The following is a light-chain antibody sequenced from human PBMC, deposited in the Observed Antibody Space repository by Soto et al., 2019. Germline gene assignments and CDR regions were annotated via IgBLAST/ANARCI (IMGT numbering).Light chain of an antibody. V-gene: IGKV3-20*01. CDR2: GAS. CDR1: QSVTANY. Sequence: EIVLTQSPGTLSLSPGDRATLSCRASQSVTANYLAWYQQKPGQAPRLLIYGASNRATGVPDRFGGSGSGTDFILTISRLEPEDFAVYYCQRYGTSRWTFGQGTKVDIK. CDR3: QRYGTSRWT. J-gene: IGKJ1*01.